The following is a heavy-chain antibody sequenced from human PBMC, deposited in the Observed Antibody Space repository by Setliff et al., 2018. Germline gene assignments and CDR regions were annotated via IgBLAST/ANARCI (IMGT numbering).Heavy chain of an antibody. D-gene: IGHD6-6*01. CDR3: ARGRNVAARLFDS. Sequence: SETLSLTCAASGGTFTYYYWTWIRQSPAKGLEWIGEITHTGTTGSTKYNPSLKSRVTITVDPSKNQFSLKLNSVTAADTAVYYCARGRNVAARLFDSWGQGTLVTVSS. CDR2: ITHTGTTGST. CDR1: GGTFTYYY. J-gene: IGHJ4*02. V-gene: IGHV4-34*01.